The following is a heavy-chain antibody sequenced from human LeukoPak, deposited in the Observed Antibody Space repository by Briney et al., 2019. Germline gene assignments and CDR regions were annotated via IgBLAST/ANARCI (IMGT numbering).Heavy chain of an antibody. D-gene: IGHD3-3*01. J-gene: IGHJ4*02. CDR1: GFTFSSYS. V-gene: IGHV3-21*01. Sequence: GGSLRLSCAASGFTFSSYSMNWVRQAPGKGLEWVSSISSSSSYIYYADSVRGRFTISRDNAKNSLYLQMNSLRAEDTAVYYCARDLGSGSSSVDYWGQGTLVTVSS. CDR2: ISSSSSYI. CDR3: ARDLGSGSSSVDY.